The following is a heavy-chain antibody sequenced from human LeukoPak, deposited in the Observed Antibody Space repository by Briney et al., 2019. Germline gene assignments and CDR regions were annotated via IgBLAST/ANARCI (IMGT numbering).Heavy chain of an antibody. CDR2: INPSGGST. CDR1: GHTFTSYY. CDR3: ARDGVVVVAAESFDY. J-gene: IGHJ4*02. D-gene: IGHD2-15*01. Sequence: ASVKVSCKVSGHTFTSYYMHWVRQAPGQGLEWMGIINPSGGSTSYAQKFQGRVTMTRDTSTSTVYMELSSLRSEDTAVYYCARDGVVVVAAESFDYWGQGTLVTVSS. V-gene: IGHV1-46*01.